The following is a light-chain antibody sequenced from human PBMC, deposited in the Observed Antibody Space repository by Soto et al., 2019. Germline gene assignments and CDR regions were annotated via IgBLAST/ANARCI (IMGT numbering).Light chain of an antibody. Sequence: ESVLTQSPDTLSLSPGERATLSCRASRSVTSRYLAWYQQKPGQAPRLLIYDASSRATGIPDRFSGSGSGTDITLTINRLEPEDFAVYYCQQHGDSLWTFGQGTKVEFK. V-gene: IGKV3-20*01. J-gene: IGKJ1*01. CDR3: QQHGDSLWT. CDR1: RSVTSRY. CDR2: DAS.